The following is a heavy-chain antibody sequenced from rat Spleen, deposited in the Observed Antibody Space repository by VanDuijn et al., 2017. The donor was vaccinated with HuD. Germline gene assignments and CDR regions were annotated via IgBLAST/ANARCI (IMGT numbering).Heavy chain of an antibody. CDR1: GFSLSNYG. CDR2: IWAGGGT. V-gene: IGHV2-13*01. Sequence: QVQLKESGPGLVQPSQTLSLTCTVSGFSLSNYGVIWVRQPPGKSLVWMGTIWAGGGTNYNSDVQSQLSIIRDTSKSQVYLEITSLQTEDTATYYCARSDISAIYTDCIWVQGVMVTVSS. D-gene: IGHD1-2*01. J-gene: IGHJ2*01. CDR3: ARSDISAIYTDCI.